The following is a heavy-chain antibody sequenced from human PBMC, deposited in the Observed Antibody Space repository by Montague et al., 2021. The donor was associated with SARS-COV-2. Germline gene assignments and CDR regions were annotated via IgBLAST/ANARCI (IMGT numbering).Heavy chain of an antibody. CDR2: IYHSGTT. J-gene: IGHJ4*02. CDR1: GDSITNNYY. CDR3: ARRHIVASNRAFDY. V-gene: IGHV4-38-2*02. Sequence: SETLSLTCTVSGDSITNNYYWCWIRQPPGKGLEWIGTIYHSGTTYYNPSLKSRVTISVDTSNNQFSLKLTSVTAADTAVYYCARRHIVASNRAFDYWGQGTLVTVSS. D-gene: IGHD2-21*01.